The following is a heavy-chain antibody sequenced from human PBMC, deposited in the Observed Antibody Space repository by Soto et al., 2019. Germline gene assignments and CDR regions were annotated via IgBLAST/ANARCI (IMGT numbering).Heavy chain of an antibody. D-gene: IGHD3-9*01. CDR1: GYTFKNYG. V-gene: IGHV1-18*04. CDR3: VLGGLETGYYRDMDY. Sequence: QDHLVQSGGDVKKPGASAKVSCKSSGYTFKNYGINWVRQAPGRDLEWVAWISAYNGGTSYAQHLRGRVTVTTETLTNTAYMELRSLRPDDTAVYFCVLGGLETGYYRDMDYWGQGTLVSVSS. J-gene: IGHJ4*02. CDR2: ISAYNGGT.